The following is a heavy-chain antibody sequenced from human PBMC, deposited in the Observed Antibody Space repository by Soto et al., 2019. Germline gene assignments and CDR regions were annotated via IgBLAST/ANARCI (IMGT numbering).Heavy chain of an antibody. CDR3: ERDISTVIGGQIYYYLGMDV. D-gene: IGHD2-21*01. CDR2: INQSGTT. Sequence: ESLSLTGAVGVWSFSEYYWSWIRQPPGKGLEWIGEINQSGTTQYNPCLKMRLNITIDTSNNQFSLKLTSVTAADTATYYCERDISTVIGGQIYYYLGMDVWGQGTTVTVSS. CDR1: VWSFSEYY. V-gene: IGHV4-34*01. J-gene: IGHJ6*02.